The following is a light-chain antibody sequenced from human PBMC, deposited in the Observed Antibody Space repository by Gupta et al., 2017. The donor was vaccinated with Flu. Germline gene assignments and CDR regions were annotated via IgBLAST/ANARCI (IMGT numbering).Light chain of an antibody. CDR1: QDITTY. V-gene: IGKV1-33*01. Sequence: GRVTITCQASQDITTYLSWYQQKPGKAPKLLIDGASILQTAVPSRFSGSGSGTDFTFTISSLQPEDIATYYCQQYDDLFSLTFGGGTKVEI. J-gene: IGKJ4*01. CDR2: GAS. CDR3: QQYDDLFSLT.